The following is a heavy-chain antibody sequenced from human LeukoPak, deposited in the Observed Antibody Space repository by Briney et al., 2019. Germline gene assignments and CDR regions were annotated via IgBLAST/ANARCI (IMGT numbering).Heavy chain of an antibody. J-gene: IGHJ4*02. D-gene: IGHD3-3*01. Sequence: SETLSLTCNVSGGSIHNYYWHWIRQPAGKGLEWVGRVYTSGTTIYNPSPKSRVTMSADASKNLLSLIVTSVSAADTAVYYCTRGGNIFWSGNYDYFDFWGQGTVVIVSS. CDR1: GGSIHNYY. V-gene: IGHV4-4*07. CDR2: VYTSGTT. CDR3: TRGGNIFWSGNYDYFDF.